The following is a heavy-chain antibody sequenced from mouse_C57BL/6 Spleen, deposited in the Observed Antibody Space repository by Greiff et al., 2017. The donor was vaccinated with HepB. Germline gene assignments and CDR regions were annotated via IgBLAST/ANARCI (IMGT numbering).Heavy chain of an antibody. CDR3: ARAGFAY. CDR1: GFTFSDYG. V-gene: IGHV5-17*01. J-gene: IGHJ3*01. Sequence: EVKLMESGGGLVKPGGSLKLSCAASGFTFSDYGMHWVRQAPEKGLEWVAYISSGSSTIYYADTVKGRFTISRDNAKNTLFLQMTSLRSEDTAMYDGARAGFAYWGQGTLVTVSA. CDR2: ISSGSSTI.